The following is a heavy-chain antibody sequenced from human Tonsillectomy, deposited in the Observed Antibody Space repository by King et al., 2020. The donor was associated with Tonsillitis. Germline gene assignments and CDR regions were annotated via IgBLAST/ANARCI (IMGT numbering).Heavy chain of an antibody. V-gene: IGHV4-59*01. D-gene: IGHD3-9*01. CDR1: GGSISSYY. CDR3: ARVNRYYDILQWFDP. J-gene: IGHJ5*02. Sequence: QLQESGPGLVKPSETLSLTCTVSGGSISSYYWSWIRQPPGKGLEWIGYIHYSGSTNYNPSLKSRVTISIDTSKNQFSLKLSSVTAADTAVYYCARVNRYYDILQWFDPWGQGTLVTVSS. CDR2: IHYSGST.